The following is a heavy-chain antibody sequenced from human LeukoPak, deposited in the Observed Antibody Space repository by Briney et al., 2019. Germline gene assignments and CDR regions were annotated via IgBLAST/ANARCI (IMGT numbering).Heavy chain of an antibody. V-gene: IGHV3-48*03. CDR1: GFTFSGYE. J-gene: IGHJ4*02. CDR3: ARERDDYYFDY. Sequence: PGGSLRLSCAASGFTFSGYEMNWVRQAPGKGVEWVSYISRSGTIISYADSVKGRFTISRDKAKNSLYLQMNSLTAEDTAVYHCARERDDYYFDYWGQGTLVTVSS. CDR2: ISRSGTII. D-gene: IGHD3-3*01.